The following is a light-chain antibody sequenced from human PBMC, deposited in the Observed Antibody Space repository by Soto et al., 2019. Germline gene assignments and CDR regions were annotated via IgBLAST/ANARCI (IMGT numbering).Light chain of an antibody. J-gene: IGKJ2*01. V-gene: IGKV3-20*01. Sequence: EIVLTQSPGTLSLSPGERATLSCRASQSVSSSYLAWYQQKPGQAPRLLIIDASSRATGIPDRFSGSASGTDSTLTITRLEPEDSAVYYCHQYGNSPQTFGQGTKLEIK. CDR2: DAS. CDR3: HQYGNSPQT. CDR1: QSVSSSY.